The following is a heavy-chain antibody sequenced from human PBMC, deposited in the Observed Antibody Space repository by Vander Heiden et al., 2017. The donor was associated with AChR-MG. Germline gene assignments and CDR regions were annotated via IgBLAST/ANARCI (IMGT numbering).Heavy chain of an antibody. J-gene: IGHJ4*02. CDR3: ARVLRGTAIPGYFDN. CDR2: ILYSGST. Sequence: QVQLQESGPGLVKPSETLSLTCTVYGGTISGYYWSWIRQPPGKGLEWIGCILYSGSTNYNPSRKSRVTISVDTSKNRFSMKLSSVTAADTAVYYCARVLRGTAIPGYFDNWGQGTLVTVS. V-gene: IGHV4-59*01. CDR1: GGTISGYY. D-gene: IGHD2-21*02.